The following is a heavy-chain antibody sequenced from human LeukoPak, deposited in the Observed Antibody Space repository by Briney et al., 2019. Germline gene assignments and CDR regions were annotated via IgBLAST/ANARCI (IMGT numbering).Heavy chain of an antibody. J-gene: IGHJ4*02. CDR2: INSDGSST. CDR3: ARHYRQAAALDY. CDR1: GFTFSSYW. D-gene: IGHD6-13*01. V-gene: IGHV3-74*01. Sequence: GGSLRLSCAASGFTFSSYWMHWVRQAPGKGLVWVSRINSDGSSTSYADSVKGRFTISRDNAKNTLYLQMNSLGAEDAAVYYCARHYRQAAALDYWGQGTLVTVSS.